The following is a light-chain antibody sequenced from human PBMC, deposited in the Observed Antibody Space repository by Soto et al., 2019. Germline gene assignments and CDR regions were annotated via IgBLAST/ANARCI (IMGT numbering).Light chain of an antibody. Sequence: IVLTQSPGTLSLSPGERATLFCRASQGVSSNDLAWYQQKLGRAPRLLIYGASSRATGIPDRFSGSGSGADFTLTISRLEPEDFAVYYCQQYGSSPLTFGGGTKVDIK. CDR3: QQYGSSPLT. CDR2: GAS. V-gene: IGKV3-20*01. CDR1: QGVSSND. J-gene: IGKJ4*01.